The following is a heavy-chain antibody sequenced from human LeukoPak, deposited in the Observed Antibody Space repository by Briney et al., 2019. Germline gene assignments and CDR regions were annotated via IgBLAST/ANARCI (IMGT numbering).Heavy chain of an antibody. CDR2: IYYSGST. Sequence: SETLSLTCTVSGGSISGYYWSWIRQPPGKGLEWIGYIYYSGSTNYNPSLKSRVTISVDTSKNQFSLKLSSVTAADTAVYYCASTGDIVATAPFDYWGQGTLVTVSS. CDR1: GGSISGYY. V-gene: IGHV4-59*01. D-gene: IGHD5-12*01. J-gene: IGHJ4*02. CDR3: ASTGDIVATAPFDY.